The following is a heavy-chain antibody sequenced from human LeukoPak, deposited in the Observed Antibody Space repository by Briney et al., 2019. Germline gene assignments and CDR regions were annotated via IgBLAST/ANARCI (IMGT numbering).Heavy chain of an antibody. D-gene: IGHD3-16*01. CDR2: INPNSGGA. V-gene: IGHV1-2*07. Sequence: ASVKVSCKASGYTFTDYYILWVRQAPGQGPEWMGWINPNSGGATYAHNFKGRVTMTRDTSISTAYMDLSSLTSDDTAVYYCAKDDAWGRYKHWGQGTLVTVSS. CDR1: GYTFTDYY. CDR3: AKDDAWGRYKH. J-gene: IGHJ1*01.